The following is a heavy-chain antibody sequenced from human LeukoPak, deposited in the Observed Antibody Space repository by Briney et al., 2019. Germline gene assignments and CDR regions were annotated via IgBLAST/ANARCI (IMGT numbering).Heavy chain of an antibody. V-gene: IGHV1-3*01. CDR2: INAGNGNT. CDR3: ARGALSPDFDY. CDR1: GYTFSSYG. J-gene: IGHJ4*02. Sequence: ASVKVSFKASGYTFSSYGLHWVRQAPGQRLEWMGWINAGNGNTKYSQKFQDRVTITRDTSASTGYMELSSLTSEDTAVYYCARGALSPDFDYWGQGILVTVSS.